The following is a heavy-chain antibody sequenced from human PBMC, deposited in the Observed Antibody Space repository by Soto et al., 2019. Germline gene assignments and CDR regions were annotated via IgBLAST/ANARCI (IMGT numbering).Heavy chain of an antibody. CDR1: GYTFTGYY. J-gene: IGHJ4*02. D-gene: IGHD3-10*01. Sequence: ASVKVCGKASGYTFTGYYMHWVRQAPGQGLEWMGWINPNSGGTNYAQKFQGRVTMTRDTSISTAYMELSRLRSDDTAVYYCAREGLLWFVELNYWGQGTLVTVSP. CDR2: INPNSGGT. V-gene: IGHV1-2*02. CDR3: AREGLLWFVELNY.